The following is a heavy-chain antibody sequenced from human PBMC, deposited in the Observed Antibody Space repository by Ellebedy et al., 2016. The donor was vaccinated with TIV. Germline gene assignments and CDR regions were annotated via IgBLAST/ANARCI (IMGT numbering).Heavy chain of an antibody. CDR2: ISYDGSNK. CDR1: GFTVSSNY. CDR3: AKGRGGGSDSSAPRYYFDY. Sequence: PGGSLRLSCAASGFTVSSNYMSWVRQAPGKGLEWVAVISYDGSNKYYADSVKGRFTISRDNSKNTLYLQMNSLRAEDTAVYYCAKGRGGGSDSSAPRYYFDYWGLGTLVTVSS. V-gene: IGHV3-30*18. D-gene: IGHD6-19*01. J-gene: IGHJ4*02.